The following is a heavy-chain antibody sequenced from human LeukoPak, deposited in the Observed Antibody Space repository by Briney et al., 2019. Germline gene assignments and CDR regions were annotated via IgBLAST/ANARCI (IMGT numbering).Heavy chain of an antibody. CDR3: ARTQEWSLPFDY. D-gene: IGHD3-3*01. J-gene: IGHJ4*02. Sequence: SETLSLTCTVSGGSISSYYWSWIRQPPGKGLEWIGYIYYSGSTNHNPSLKSRVTISVDTSKNQFSLKLKSVTAADTAVYYCARTQEWSLPFDYWGQGTLVSVSS. V-gene: IGHV4-59*01. CDR1: GGSISSYY. CDR2: IYYSGST.